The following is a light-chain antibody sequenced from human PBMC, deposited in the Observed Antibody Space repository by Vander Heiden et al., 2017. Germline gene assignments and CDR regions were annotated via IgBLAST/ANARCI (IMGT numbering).Light chain of an antibody. J-gene: IGLJ2*01. V-gene: IGLV3-1*01. CDR1: KLGDKY. CDR2: QDS. Sequence: SYELTQPPSVSVSPGQTASITCSGDKLGDKYACWYQQTPGQSTVLVIYQDSKRPSGIPERFSGSNSGNTATLTISGTQAMDEADYYCQAWDSSSVVFGGGTKLPVL. CDR3: QAWDSSSVV.